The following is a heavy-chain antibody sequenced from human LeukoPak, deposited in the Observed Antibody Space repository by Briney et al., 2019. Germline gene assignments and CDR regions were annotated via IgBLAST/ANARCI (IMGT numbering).Heavy chain of an antibody. CDR2: ISCEGSNK. D-gene: IGHD6-13*01. V-gene: IGHV3-30*18. CDR1: GFTFSSYG. Sequence: AGGSLRLSCAASGFTFSSYGMHWVRQAPGKGLEWVAVISCEGSNKYYADSVKGRFTLSRDNSKNTLYVQMNRLRAEDTGLYYCAKGNSSSWYRYYYYYYGMDVCGQGTTVTVSS. J-gene: IGHJ6*02. CDR3: AKGNSSSWYRYYYYYYGMDV.